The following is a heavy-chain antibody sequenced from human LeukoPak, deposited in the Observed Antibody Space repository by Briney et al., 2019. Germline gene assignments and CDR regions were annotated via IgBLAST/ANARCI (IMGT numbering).Heavy chain of an antibody. CDR3: ASCLGPHYYYGMDV. CDR2: IIPIFGTA. V-gene: IGHV1-69*13. D-gene: IGHD3-16*01. J-gene: IGHJ6*02. CDR1: GGTFSSYA. Sequence: SVKVSCKASGGTFSSYAISWVRQAPGQGLGWMGGIIPIFGTANYAQKFQGRVTITADESTSTAYMELSSLRSEDTAVYYCASCLGPHYYYGMDVWGHGTTVTVSS.